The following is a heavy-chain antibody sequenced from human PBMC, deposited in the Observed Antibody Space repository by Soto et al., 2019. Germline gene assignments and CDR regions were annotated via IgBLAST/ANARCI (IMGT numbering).Heavy chain of an antibody. J-gene: IGHJ4*02. Sequence: PVGSLRLSCASSVFAFGNYGIHCVRHAPGKWLEWVAVIWSDGSSKYYGDSVKGRFTISRDNSKNTVYLQMNSLRAEDTAVYYCARDWWEEPAGKEPVSQFQYWRQGTLVTVSS. CDR1: VFAFGNYG. CDR2: IWSDGSSK. D-gene: IGHD6-13*01. CDR3: ARDWWEEPAGKEPVSQFQY. V-gene: IGHV3-33*01.